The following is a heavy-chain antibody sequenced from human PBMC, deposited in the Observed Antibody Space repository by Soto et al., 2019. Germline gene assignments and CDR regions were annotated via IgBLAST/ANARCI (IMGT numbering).Heavy chain of an antibody. CDR3: ARAPLVVVTARGYYFDY. Sequence: GASVKVSCKASGGTFSSYAISWVRQAPGQGLEWMGGIIPIFGTANYAQKFQGRVTITADESTSTAYMELSSLRSEDTAVYYCARAPLVVVTARGYYFDYWGQGTLVTVSS. CDR2: IIPIFGTA. CDR1: GGTFSSYA. D-gene: IGHD2-21*02. V-gene: IGHV1-69*13. J-gene: IGHJ4*02.